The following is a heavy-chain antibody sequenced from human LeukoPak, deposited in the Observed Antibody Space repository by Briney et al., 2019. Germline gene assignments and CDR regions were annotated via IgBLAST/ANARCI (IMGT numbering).Heavy chain of an antibody. D-gene: IGHD2-15*01. CDR3: ARALGYCSGGSCTRGYNWFDP. CDR1: GVSISSSDYY. CDR2: IYYGGST. Sequence: SETLSLTCTVSGVSISSSDYYWGWIRQPPGKWLEWIGSIYYGGSTYYNPSLKSRVTISVDTSMNQFSLKLSFVTTADTAVYYCARALGYCSGGSCTRGYNWFDPWGQGTLVTVPS. V-gene: IGHV4-39*01. J-gene: IGHJ5*02.